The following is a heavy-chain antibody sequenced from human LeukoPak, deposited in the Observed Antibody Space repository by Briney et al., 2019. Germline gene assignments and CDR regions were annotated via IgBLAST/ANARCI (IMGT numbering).Heavy chain of an antibody. D-gene: IGHD2-15*01. CDR3: ARDSPNCSGGSCRPPGDY. Sequence: GGSLRLSCAASGFTFSSYGMHWVRQAPGKGLEWVAVIWYDGSNKYYADSVKGRFTISRDNSKNTLYLQMNSLRAEDTAVYYCARDSPNCSGGSCRPPGDYWGQGTLVTVSS. CDR2: IWYDGSNK. CDR1: GFTFSSYG. J-gene: IGHJ4*02. V-gene: IGHV3-33*01.